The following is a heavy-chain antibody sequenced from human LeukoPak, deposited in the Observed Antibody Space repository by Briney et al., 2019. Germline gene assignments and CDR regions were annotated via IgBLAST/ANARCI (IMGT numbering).Heavy chain of an antibody. V-gene: IGHV3-21*04. J-gene: IGHJ6*03. Sequence: EGSLRLSCAASGFTFSSYSMNWVRQAPGKGLEWVSSISSSSSYIYYADSVKGRFTISRDNAKNSLYLQMNSLRAEDTAVYYCARTTEGGYTYDYFYYYYMDVWGKGTTVTISS. D-gene: IGHD5-18*01. CDR3: ARTTEGGYTYDYFYYYYMDV. CDR2: ISSSSSYI. CDR1: GFTFSSYS.